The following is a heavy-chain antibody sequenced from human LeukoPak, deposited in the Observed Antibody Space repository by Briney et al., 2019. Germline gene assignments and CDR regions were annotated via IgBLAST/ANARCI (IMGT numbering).Heavy chain of an antibody. J-gene: IGHJ4*02. D-gene: IGHD1-26*01. CDR3: VRDLGGRSGH. CDR1: GFTFSSNW. V-gene: IGHV3-74*01. Sequence: GGSLRLSCAASGFTFSSNWMHWVRQAPGKGLVWVSRINEDGSTTNYADSVKGRSAIFRDNAKNTLYLQMNSLRTEDTAVYYCVRDLGGRSGHWGQGTLVTVSS. CDR2: INEDGSTT.